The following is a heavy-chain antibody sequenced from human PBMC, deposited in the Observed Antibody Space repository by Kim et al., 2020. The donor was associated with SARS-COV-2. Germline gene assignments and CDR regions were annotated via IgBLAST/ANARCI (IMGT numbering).Heavy chain of an antibody. CDR3: ARAASLYYFDY. Sequence: TYYNPSLKSRVTISVDTSKNQFSLKLSSVTAADTAVYYCARAASLYYFDYWGQGTLVTVSS. V-gene: IGHV4-31*02. D-gene: IGHD2-15*01. CDR2: T. J-gene: IGHJ4*02.